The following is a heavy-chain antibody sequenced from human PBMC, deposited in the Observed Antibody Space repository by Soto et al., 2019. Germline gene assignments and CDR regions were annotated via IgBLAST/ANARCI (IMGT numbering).Heavy chain of an antibody. CDR3: SRGTSIPASGDY. Sequence: QVQLVQSGAEVKKPGASVQVSCKASGYTFTNYVINWVRQAPGQVLEWLGWVSAYNGERRYAQRVQARIIMTTHTSTTTTYMEVRSLRSDDTAVYYCSRGTSIPASGDYWGQGTLVTVSS. D-gene: IGHD6-6*01. V-gene: IGHV1-18*01. CDR2: VSAYNGER. CDR1: GYTFTNYV. J-gene: IGHJ4*01.